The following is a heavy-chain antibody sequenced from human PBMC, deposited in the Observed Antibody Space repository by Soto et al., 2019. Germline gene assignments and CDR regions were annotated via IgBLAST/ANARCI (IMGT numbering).Heavy chain of an antibody. CDR3: ARDGRWLGPYYNYGMDV. J-gene: IGHJ6*02. D-gene: IGHD3-10*01. CDR1: GDSVSSNSAA. Sequence: QTLPLTSAISGDSVSSNSAAWNCIRQSPSRGLEWLGRTYYRSKWYNDYAVSVKSRITINPDTSKNQFSLQLNSVTPEDTAVYSCARDGRWLGPYYNYGMDVWGQGTTVTVSS. CDR2: TYYRSKWYN. V-gene: IGHV6-1*01.